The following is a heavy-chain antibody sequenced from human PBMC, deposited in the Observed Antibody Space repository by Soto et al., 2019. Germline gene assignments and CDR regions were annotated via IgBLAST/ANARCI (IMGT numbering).Heavy chain of an antibody. Sequence: QVQLGQSGAELKKPGASVKISCKSSGYIFTNFYLHWVRQAPGQGLEWMGVIFPNGDRTSYAQSFQGRVTKTRDTSTSTDQMELSSLTCEDTAVYFCAREAPSTGAFDIWGQGTMVTVSS. CDR3: AREAPSTGAFDI. D-gene: IGHD2-8*02. V-gene: IGHV1-46*01. CDR2: IFPNGDRT. CDR1: GYIFTNFY. J-gene: IGHJ3*02.